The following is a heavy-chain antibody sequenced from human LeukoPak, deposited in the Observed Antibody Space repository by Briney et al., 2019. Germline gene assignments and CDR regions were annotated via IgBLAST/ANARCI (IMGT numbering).Heavy chain of an antibody. D-gene: IGHD5-18*01. CDR1: GFTFSNYG. CDR3: AKDDRYTYGFYLDY. J-gene: IGHJ4*02. CDR2: IGGGGGSI. V-gene: IGHV3-23*01. Sequence: PGGSLRLSCAASGFTFSNYGMHWVRQAPGKGLEWVSGIGGGGGSIYYADSVKGRFTISRDNSKSTLYLEMNSLRAEDTAVYYCAKDDRYTYGFYLDYWGQGTLVTVSS.